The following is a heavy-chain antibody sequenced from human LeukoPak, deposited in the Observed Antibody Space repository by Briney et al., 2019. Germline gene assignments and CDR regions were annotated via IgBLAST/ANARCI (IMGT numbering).Heavy chain of an antibody. D-gene: IGHD2-8*02. V-gene: IGHV4-31*03. Sequence: SQTLSLTCTVSGVSISSGGYYWSWIRQHPGKGLEWIGYIYYSGSTYYSPSLKSRVTISVDTSKNQFSLKLSSVTAADTAVYYCARDMYRRYYAFDIWGQGTMVTVSS. CDR3: ARDMYRRYYAFDI. CDR2: IYYSGST. J-gene: IGHJ3*02. CDR1: GVSISSGGYY.